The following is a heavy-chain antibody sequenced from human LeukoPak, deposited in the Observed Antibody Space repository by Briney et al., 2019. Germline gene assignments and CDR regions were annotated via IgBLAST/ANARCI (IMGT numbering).Heavy chain of an antibody. CDR2: INWNGGST. V-gene: IGHV3-20*04. J-gene: IGHJ4*02. CDR1: GFTFDDYG. CDR3: ARGGIGLLWFGELLPYFDC. Sequence: GGSLRLSCAASGFTFDDYGMSWVRQAPGKGLEWVSGINWNGGSTGYADSVKGRFTISRDNAKNSLYLQMNSLRAEDTALYYCARGGIGLLWFGELLPYFDCWGQGTLVTVSS. D-gene: IGHD3-10*01.